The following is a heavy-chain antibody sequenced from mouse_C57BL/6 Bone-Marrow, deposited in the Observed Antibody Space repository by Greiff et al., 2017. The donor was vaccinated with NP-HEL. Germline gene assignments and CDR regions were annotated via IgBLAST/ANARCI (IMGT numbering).Heavy chain of an antibody. D-gene: IGHD1-1*01. CDR1: GYTFTSYT. CDR3: ARYGSSSYYAMDY. CDR2: INPSSGYT. Sequence: QLQQSGAELARPGASVKMSCKASGYTFTSYTMHWVKQRPGQGLEWIGYINPSSGYTKYNQKFKDKATLTADKSSSTAYMQLSSLTSEDSAVYYCARYGSSSYYAMDYWGQGTSVTVSS. V-gene: IGHV1-4*01. J-gene: IGHJ4*01.